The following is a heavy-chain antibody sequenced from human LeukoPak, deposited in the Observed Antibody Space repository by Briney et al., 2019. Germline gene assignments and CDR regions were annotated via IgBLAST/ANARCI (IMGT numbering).Heavy chain of an antibody. V-gene: IGHV3-21*01. CDR2: ISSSSSYI. CDR3: ARGSIAARPVGY. J-gene: IGHJ4*02. Sequence: GGSLRLSCAASGFTFSSYSMNWVRQAPGKGLEWVSSISSSSSYIYYADSVKGRFTISGDNAKNSLYLQMNSLRAEDTAVYYCARGSIAARPVGYWGQGTLVTVSS. D-gene: IGHD6-6*01. CDR1: GFTFSSYS.